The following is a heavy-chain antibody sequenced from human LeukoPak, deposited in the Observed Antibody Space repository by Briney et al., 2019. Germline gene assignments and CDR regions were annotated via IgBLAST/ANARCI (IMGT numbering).Heavy chain of an antibody. CDR1: EFTFSSYA. D-gene: IGHD2/OR15-2a*01. CDR2: ISASGGST. Sequence: GGSLRLSWAASEFTFSSYAMQWVRQAPGKGLEWVSGISASGGSTWYADSVKGRFTISRDNSKNTLYLQMNSLRAEDTAVYYCAKYVSAKGPPYALDVWGQGTTVTVSS. V-gene: IGHV3-23*01. CDR3: AKYVSAKGPPYALDV. J-gene: IGHJ6*02.